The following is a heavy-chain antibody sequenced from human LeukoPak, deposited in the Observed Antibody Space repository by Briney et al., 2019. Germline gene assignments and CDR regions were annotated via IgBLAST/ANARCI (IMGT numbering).Heavy chain of an antibody. V-gene: IGHV3-43D*03. CDR3: AKDMGSGSYYSPYYFDY. CDR2: ISWDGGST. Sequence: QPGGSLRLSCAASGFTFDDYAMHWVRQAPGKGLEWVSLISWDGGSTYYADSVKGRFTISRDNSKNSLYLQMNSLRAEDTALYYCAKDMGSGSYYSPYYFDYWGQGTLVTVSS. J-gene: IGHJ4*02. CDR1: GFTFDDYA. D-gene: IGHD1-26*01.